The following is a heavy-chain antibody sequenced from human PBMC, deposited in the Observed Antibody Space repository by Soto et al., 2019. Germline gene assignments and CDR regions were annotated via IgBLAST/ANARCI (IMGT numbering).Heavy chain of an antibody. J-gene: IGHJ6*02. CDR3: ARSYSSTFYYYYYYGMDV. V-gene: IGHV4-59*01. Sequence: SETLSLTCTVSGDAISNYYWSWIRQPPGKGLEWIGYIYYSGSTNYNPSLKSRVTISVDTSKNQFSLKLSSVTAADTAVYYCARSYSSTFYYYYYYGMDVWGQGTTVTVSS. D-gene: IGHD6-13*01. CDR1: GDAISNYY. CDR2: IYYSGST.